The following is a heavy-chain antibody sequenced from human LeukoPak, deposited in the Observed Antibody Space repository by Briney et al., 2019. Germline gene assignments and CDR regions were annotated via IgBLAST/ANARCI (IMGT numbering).Heavy chain of an antibody. Sequence: ASVKVSCKASGYTFTSYYMHWVRQAPGQGLEWMGGIIPIFGTANYAQKFQGRVTITADESTSTAYMELSSLRSEDTAVYYCAREGYYYGSGSYNIWGQGTMVTVSS. J-gene: IGHJ3*02. CDR1: GYTFTSYY. V-gene: IGHV1-69*13. CDR3: AREGYYYGSGSYNI. D-gene: IGHD3-10*01. CDR2: IIPIFGTA.